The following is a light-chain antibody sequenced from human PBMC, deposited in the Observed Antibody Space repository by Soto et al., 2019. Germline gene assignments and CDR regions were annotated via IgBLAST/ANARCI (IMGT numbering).Light chain of an antibody. CDR1: SSDVGGYNY. CDR2: DVS. CDR3: CSYAGSYTYV. V-gene: IGLV2-11*01. Sequence: QSALTQPRSVSGSPGQSVTISCTGTSSDVGGYNYVSWYQQHPGKASKLMIYDVSKRPSGFPDRFSGSKFGNTASLTFSGLQAEDEADYYCCSYAGSYTYVFGTGTKVTVL. J-gene: IGLJ1*01.